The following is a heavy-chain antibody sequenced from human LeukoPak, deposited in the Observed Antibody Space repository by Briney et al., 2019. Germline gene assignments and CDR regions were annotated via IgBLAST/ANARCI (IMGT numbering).Heavy chain of an antibody. Sequence: PSETLSLTCAVYGGSFSGYYWSWIRQPPGKGLEWIGEINHSGSTNYNPSLKSRVTISVDTSKNQFSLKLSSVTAADTAVYYCARGPLAVAGDYWGQGTLVTVPS. CDR3: ARGPLAVAGDY. D-gene: IGHD6-19*01. V-gene: IGHV4-34*01. CDR1: GGSFSGYY. CDR2: INHSGST. J-gene: IGHJ4*02.